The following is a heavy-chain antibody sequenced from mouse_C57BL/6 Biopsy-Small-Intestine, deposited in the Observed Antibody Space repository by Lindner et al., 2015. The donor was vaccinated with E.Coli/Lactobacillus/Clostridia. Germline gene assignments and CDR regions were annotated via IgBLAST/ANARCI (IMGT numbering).Heavy chain of an antibody. CDR1: GYIFTSYG. CDR3: ARNYFGSSPYYFDY. J-gene: IGHJ2*01. D-gene: IGHD1-1*01. V-gene: IGHV1-58*01. CDR2: IYIGSGYT. Sequence: VQLQESGAELVRPGSSVKMSCKTSGYIFTSYGINWVKQRPGQGLEWIGFIYIGSGYTEYNEKFKGKATLTSDTSSSTAYMQLSSLTSEDSAIYFCARNYFGSSPYYFDYWGQGTTLTVSS.